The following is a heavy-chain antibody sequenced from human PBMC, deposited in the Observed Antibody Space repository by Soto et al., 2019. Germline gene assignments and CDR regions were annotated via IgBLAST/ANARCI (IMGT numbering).Heavy chain of an antibody. CDR1: GFTFSGFG. V-gene: IGHV3-33*01. CDR2: IWYDGSKE. J-gene: IGHJ3*01. D-gene: IGHD4-17*01. CDR3: ARGRGGSYGGNSAHYDV. Sequence: QVHLVESGGGVVQPGTSLRLSCEASGFTFSGFGMHWVRQTPGKGLEWVAVIWYDGSKEYFADCVKGRFTISRDNSKNALYLQMNGLRAEDSAIYYCARGRGGSYGGNSAHYDVWGQGTLVTVSS.